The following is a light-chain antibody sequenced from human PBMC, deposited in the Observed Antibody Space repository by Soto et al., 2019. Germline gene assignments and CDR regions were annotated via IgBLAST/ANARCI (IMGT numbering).Light chain of an antibody. CDR3: QPWGTAVV. V-gene: IGLV4-69*01. CDR2: VNNDGSH. Sequence: QLVLTQAPSASASLGAAVKLTCNVSNGNIGHILSAIAWHHQQLEKVPRYLMKVNNDGSHIQGDGIPDRFSASSSGAERYLNISSLQSEDGGDYYCQPWGTAVVFGGGTKVTVL. CDR1: NGNIGHILSA. J-gene: IGLJ2*01.